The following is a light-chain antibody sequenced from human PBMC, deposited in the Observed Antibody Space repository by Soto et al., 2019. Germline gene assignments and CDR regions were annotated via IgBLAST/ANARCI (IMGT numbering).Light chain of an antibody. CDR1: QSVSRN. CDR3: QQYNKWPRT. V-gene: IGKV3-15*01. CDR2: DAS. Sequence: EIVWTQSPATLSVSPGERATLSCRATQSVSRNLAWYQQKPGQDPRLLIYDASTRATGIPARYSGSGSGTEFNFTISSLQSEDFAVYYCQQYNKWPRTFGQGTKLDIK. J-gene: IGKJ1*01.